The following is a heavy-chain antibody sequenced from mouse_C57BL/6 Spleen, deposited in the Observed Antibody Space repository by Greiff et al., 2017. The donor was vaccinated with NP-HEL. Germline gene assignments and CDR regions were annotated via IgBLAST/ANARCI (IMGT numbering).Heavy chain of an antibody. CDR2: INPNNGGT. V-gene: IGHV1-18*01. D-gene: IGHD4-1*02. CDR3: ARPTGTDWYFEG. CDR1: GYTFTDYN. Sequence: EVKLVESGPELVKPGASVKIPCTASGYTFTDYNMDWVHQSHGKSLEWIGDINPNNGGTIYNQKFKGKTTLTVAKSSSTAYMELRSLTSEDTAVKYCARPTGTDWYFEGWGTGTTVTVSS. J-gene: IGHJ1*03.